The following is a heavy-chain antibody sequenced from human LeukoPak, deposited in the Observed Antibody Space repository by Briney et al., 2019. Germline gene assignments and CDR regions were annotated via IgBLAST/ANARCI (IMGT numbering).Heavy chain of an antibody. CDR2: INSDGSTT. V-gene: IGHV3-74*01. CDR1: GFTFSSYW. CDR3: GRSEYYFRY. J-gene: IGHJ4*02. Sequence: PGGSLRLSCAASGFTFSSYWTHWVRQVPGKGLVWVSHINSDGSTTNYADSVKGRFTISRDNAKNTLYLQMNSLRGDDTAVYYCGRSEYYFRYWGQGTLDTVSS.